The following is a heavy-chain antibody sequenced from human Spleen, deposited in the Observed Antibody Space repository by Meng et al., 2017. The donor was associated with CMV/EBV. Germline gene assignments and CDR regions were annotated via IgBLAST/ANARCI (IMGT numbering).Heavy chain of an antibody. D-gene: IGHD1-14*01. Sequence: SETLSLTCTVSGGSISSYYWSWIRQPAGKGLEWIGRIYTSGSTNYNPSLKSRVTMSVDTSKNHFSLKLTSVTAADTAMYFCAGPDHMGSSPHDPFDIWGQGTMVTVSS. V-gene: IGHV4-4*07. J-gene: IGHJ3*02. CDR1: GGSISSYY. CDR3: AGPDHMGSSPHDPFDI. CDR2: IYTSGST.